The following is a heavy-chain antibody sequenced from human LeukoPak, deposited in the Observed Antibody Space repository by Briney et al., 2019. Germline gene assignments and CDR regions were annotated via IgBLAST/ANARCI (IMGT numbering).Heavy chain of an antibody. V-gene: IGHV1-46*01. CDR2: INPSGGST. CDR3: ARDYGDSSYYFDY. J-gene: IGHJ4*02. Sequence: ASVKVSCKASGYIFTNYYMHWVRQAPGQGLEWMGIINPSGGSTTYAQRFQGRVTMTRDTSTSTVYMELSSLRSEDTAVYYCARDYGDSSYYFDYWGQGTLVTVSS. CDR1: GYIFTNYY. D-gene: IGHD4-17*01.